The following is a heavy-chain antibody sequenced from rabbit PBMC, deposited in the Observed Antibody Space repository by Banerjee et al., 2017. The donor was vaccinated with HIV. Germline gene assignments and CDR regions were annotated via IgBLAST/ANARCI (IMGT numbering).Heavy chain of an antibody. Sequence: QSLEESGGGLVKPGASLTLTCKASGFSFSSGYDMWWVRQAPGKGLELIAYIVTSSAYTWYASWAKGRFTISKTSSTTVTLQMTSLTAADTATYFCARSGSDDYTYFNLWGPGTLVTVS. V-gene: IGHV1S40*01. D-gene: IGHD1-1*01. CDR2: IVTSSAYT. CDR1: GFSFSSGYD. CDR3: ARSGSDDYTYFNL. J-gene: IGHJ4*01.